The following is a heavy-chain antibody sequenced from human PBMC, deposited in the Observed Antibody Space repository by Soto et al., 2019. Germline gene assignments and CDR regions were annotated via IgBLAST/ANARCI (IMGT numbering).Heavy chain of an antibody. Sequence: QVQLQESGPGLVKPSQTLSLTCTVSGGSISSGGYYWSWIRQHPGKGLEWIGYIYYSGSTYYNPSPKSXATXSXATSKNQFSLKLSSVTAADTAVYYCARNPPISGKDYWGQGTLVTVSS. CDR1: GGSISSGGYY. D-gene: IGHD1-26*01. J-gene: IGHJ4*02. V-gene: IGHV4-31*03. CDR3: ARNPPISGKDY. CDR2: IYYSGST.